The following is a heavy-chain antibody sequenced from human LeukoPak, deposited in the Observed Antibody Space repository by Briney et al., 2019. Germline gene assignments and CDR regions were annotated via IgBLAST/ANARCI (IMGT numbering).Heavy chain of an antibody. CDR2: INPNSGGT. CDR1: GYTFTGYY. D-gene: IGHD3-3*01. Sequence: ASVKVSCKASGYTFTGYYMHWVRQAPGQGLEWVGWINPNSGGTNYAQKFQGKVTMTRDTSISTAYMELSRLRSDDTAVYYCARYVLRFLEWSPHFDYWGQGTLVTVSS. J-gene: IGHJ4*02. CDR3: ARYVLRFLEWSPHFDY. V-gene: IGHV1-2*02.